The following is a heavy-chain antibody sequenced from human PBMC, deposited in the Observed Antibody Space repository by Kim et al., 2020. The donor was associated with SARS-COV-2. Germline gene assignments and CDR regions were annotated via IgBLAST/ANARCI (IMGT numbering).Heavy chain of an antibody. J-gene: IGHJ4*02. CDR3: ARVARGDGYNYDN. Sequence: SADSLQARFTITRDRSKNTLYLQMNSRRAEDTAVYYCARVARGDGYNYDNWGQGTLVTVSS. V-gene: IGHV3-66*01. D-gene: IGHD5-12*01.